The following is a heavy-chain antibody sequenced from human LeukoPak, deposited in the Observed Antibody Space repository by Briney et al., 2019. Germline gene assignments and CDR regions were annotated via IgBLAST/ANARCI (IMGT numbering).Heavy chain of an antibody. V-gene: IGHV3-48*01. Sequence: AGGSLRLSCAASGFTSSRYSMNWVRQAPGKGLEWVSYISDTSRTIYYADSVQGRFTISRDNAKNTVYLQMNSLRAEDTAVYYCARDSADQGWFGERDFDYWGQGTLVTVSS. CDR2: ISDTSRTI. CDR3: ARDSADQGWFGERDFDY. CDR1: GFTSSRYS. J-gene: IGHJ4*02. D-gene: IGHD3-10*01.